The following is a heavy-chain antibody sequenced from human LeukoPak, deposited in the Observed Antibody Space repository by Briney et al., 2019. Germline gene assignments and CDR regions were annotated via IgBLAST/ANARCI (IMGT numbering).Heavy chain of an antibody. Sequence: SEALCLTCTVSVYSISSGYYWAWIRQPPGKGLEWIGSIYHSGSTYYNPSLKSRVTISVDTTKNQFSLKLSSVTAADTAVYYCARGELWFGEPHFESWGQGTLVTVSS. CDR2: IYHSGST. CDR1: VYSISSGYY. J-gene: IGHJ4*02. V-gene: IGHV4-38-2*02. CDR3: ARGELWFGEPHFES. D-gene: IGHD3-10*01.